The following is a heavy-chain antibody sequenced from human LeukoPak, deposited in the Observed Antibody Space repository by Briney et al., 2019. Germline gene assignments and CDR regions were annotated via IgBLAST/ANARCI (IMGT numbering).Heavy chain of an antibody. D-gene: IGHD6-19*01. CDR3: ARDRYPESSGPTGY. J-gene: IGHJ4*02. V-gene: IGHV3-21*01. Sequence: GGSLRLSCAASRFTFSSYGMDWVRQAPGKGLEWVSSISSSGRYISYADSVKGRFTISRDNAKNSLYLQLNSLRAEDTAVYYCARDRYPESSGPTGYWGQGTLVTVSS. CDR1: RFTFSSYG. CDR2: ISSSGRYI.